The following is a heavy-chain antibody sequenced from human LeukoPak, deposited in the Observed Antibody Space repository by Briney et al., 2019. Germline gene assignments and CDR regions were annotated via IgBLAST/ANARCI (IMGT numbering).Heavy chain of an antibody. CDR1: GGSFSGYY. CDR3: AREIVATMANSMDV. J-gene: IGHJ6*02. V-gene: IGHV4-34*01. D-gene: IGHD5-12*01. Sequence: SETLSLTCAVYGGSFSGYYWSWIRQPPGKGLEWIGEINHSGSTNYNPSLKSRVTISVDTSKNQFSLKLSSVTAADTAVYYCAREIVATMANSMDVWGQGTTVTVSS. CDR2: INHSGST.